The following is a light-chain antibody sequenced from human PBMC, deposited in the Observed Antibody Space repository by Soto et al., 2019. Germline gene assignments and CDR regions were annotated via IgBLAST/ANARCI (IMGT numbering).Light chain of an antibody. J-gene: IGKJ2*01. V-gene: IGKV3-20*01. Sequence: EIVLTQSPGTLSLSPGERATLSCRASQSFSSNYLAWFQQKPGQAPRLLIYGASSKAPGTPDRFSGSGSGTDFTLTISRLEPEDSAVYYCQQYDSPEYAFGQGTKLEIK. CDR3: QQYDSPEYA. CDR1: QSFSSNY. CDR2: GAS.